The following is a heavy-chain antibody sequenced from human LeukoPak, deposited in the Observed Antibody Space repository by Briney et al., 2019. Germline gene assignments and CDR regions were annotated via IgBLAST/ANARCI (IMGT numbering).Heavy chain of an antibody. V-gene: IGHV4-4*07. CDR3: ARGGAHSPCHDYFYQFRDV. J-gene: IGHJ6*03. D-gene: IGHD6-13*01. CDR1: RGSTSRFY. CDR2: IHSGDKT. Sequence: SQTLSLTCTLSRGSTSRFYWSWIRQPAGKGREWIGRIHSGDKTTSITSLTSRLAMSLDTSTKNFSRNLTPVTPAHTPVSYCARGGAHSPCHDYFYQFRDVWGKGTTVTVSS.